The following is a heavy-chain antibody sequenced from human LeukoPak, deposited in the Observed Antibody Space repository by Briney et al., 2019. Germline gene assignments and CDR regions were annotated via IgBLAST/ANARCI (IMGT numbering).Heavy chain of an antibody. CDR3: ARDLRVPAARYGMDV. CDR2: ISYDGTTK. D-gene: IGHD2-2*01. CDR1: GFTFSSYA. V-gene: IGHV3-30-3*01. Sequence: PGGSLRLSCAASGFTFSSYAMHWVRQAPGEGLEWVAVISYDGTTKYYADSVKGRFTISRDNSKNTLYLETNSLRTEDTAVYYCARDLRVPAARYGMDVWGQGTTVTVSS. J-gene: IGHJ6*02.